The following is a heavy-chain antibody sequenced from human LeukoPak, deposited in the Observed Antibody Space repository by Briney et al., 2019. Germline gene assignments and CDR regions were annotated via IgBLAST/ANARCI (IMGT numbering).Heavy chain of an antibody. CDR1: GRSISSYY. Sequence: SQTLSLTCILSGRSISSYYCSWIRHPPGKGMEWIWYIYYSGSTNHNPSLKSRVTISVDTSKNQFSLKLSSVTAADTAVYYCARGVSSGSDYWGQGTLVTVSS. V-gene: IGHV4-59*08. J-gene: IGHJ4*02. D-gene: IGHD3-10*01. CDR3: ARGVSSGSDY. CDR2: IYYSGST.